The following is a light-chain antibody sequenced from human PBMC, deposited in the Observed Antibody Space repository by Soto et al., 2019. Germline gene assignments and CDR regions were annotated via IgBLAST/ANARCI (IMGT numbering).Light chain of an antibody. V-gene: IGKV1-27*01. J-gene: IGKJ3*01. Sequence: DIQMTQSPSSLSAFVGDRVTITCRASQGISNYLAWYQQKPGRVPTLLIYAASTLRSGVPSRFSGSGSGTDFPLTISSLQPEDVASYYCQEYKTAPFIFGPGTKVDIK. CDR3: QEYKTAPFI. CDR2: AAS. CDR1: QGISNY.